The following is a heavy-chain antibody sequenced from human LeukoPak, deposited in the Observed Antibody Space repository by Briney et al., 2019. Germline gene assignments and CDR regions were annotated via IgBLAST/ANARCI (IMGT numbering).Heavy chain of an antibody. V-gene: IGHV4-59*01. J-gene: IGHJ4*02. CDR3: ARDNRIQLGKYYFDY. Sequence: SETLSLTCTVSGGSISSYYWSWIRQPPGKGLEWIGYIYYSGSTNYNPSLKSRVTISVDTSKNQFSLKLSSVTAADTAVYYCARDNRIQLGKYYFDYWGQGTLVTVSS. CDR2: IYYSGST. D-gene: IGHD5-18*01. CDR1: GGSISSYY.